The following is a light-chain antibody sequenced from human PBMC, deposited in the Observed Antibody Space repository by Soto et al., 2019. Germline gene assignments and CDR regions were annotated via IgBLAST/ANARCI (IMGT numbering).Light chain of an antibody. CDR3: CSDAGTRV. CDR2: DGS. Sequence: QSVLTQPASVSGSPGQSITISCTGTSSDVGSYNLVSWHQQHPGKAPKLMIYDGSKRPSGVSNRFSGSKSGTTASLTISGIKDEDDAYYYCCSDAGTRVFGGGTKLTVL. CDR1: SSDVGSYNL. V-gene: IGLV2-23*01. J-gene: IGLJ2*01.